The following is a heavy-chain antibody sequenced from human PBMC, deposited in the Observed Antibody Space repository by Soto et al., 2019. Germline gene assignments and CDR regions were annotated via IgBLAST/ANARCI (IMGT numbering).Heavy chain of an antibody. CDR1: GFTSGTYG. D-gene: IGHD2-21*01. J-gene: IGHJ4*02. Sequence: GGSLRLSCAASGFTSGTYGMHWVRQAPGKGLEWVAGIWYDGSVKTYADSVKGRFSISRDNSQNTVYLQMNTLRAGDTAVYYCARADCGGQCPCDYWGQGTLVTVSS. V-gene: IGHV3-33*01. CDR3: ARADCGGQCPCDY. CDR2: IWYDGSVK.